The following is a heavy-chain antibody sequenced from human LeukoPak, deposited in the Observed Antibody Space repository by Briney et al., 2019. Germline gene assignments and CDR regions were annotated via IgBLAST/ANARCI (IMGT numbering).Heavy chain of an antibody. Sequence: PGRSLRLSCAASGFTFDDYAMHWVRQAPGKGLEWVSGISWNSGTIGYADSEKGLFTISRDNAKNSLYLQMNSLRAEDTALYYCAKGGEAAGDFDYWGQGTLVTVSS. CDR3: AKGGEAAGDFDY. V-gene: IGHV3-9*01. CDR1: GFTFDDYA. D-gene: IGHD6-13*01. J-gene: IGHJ4*02. CDR2: ISWNSGTI.